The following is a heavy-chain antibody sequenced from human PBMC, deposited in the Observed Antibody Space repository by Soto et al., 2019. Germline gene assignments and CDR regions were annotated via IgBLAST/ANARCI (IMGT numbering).Heavy chain of an antibody. Sequence: SETLSLTCTVSGGSISSGGYYWSWIRQHPGKGLEWIGYIYYSGSTYYNPSLKSRVTISVDTSKNQFSLKLSSVTAADTAVYYCARGLDDSSGYPYWGQGTLVTVSS. CDR1: GGSISSGGYY. CDR3: ARGLDDSSGYPY. D-gene: IGHD3-22*01. CDR2: IYYSGST. V-gene: IGHV4-31*03. J-gene: IGHJ4*02.